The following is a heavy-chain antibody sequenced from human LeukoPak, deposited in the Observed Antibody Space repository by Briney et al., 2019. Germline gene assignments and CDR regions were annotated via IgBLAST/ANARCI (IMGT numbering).Heavy chain of an antibody. CDR3: ARDYQQLALHYYYYMDV. V-gene: IGHV3-30*04. CDR1: GFTFSSYA. CDR2: ISYDGSNK. D-gene: IGHD6-13*01. J-gene: IGHJ6*03. Sequence: PGGSLRLSCAASGFTFSSYAMHWVRQAPGKGLEWVAVISYDGSNKYYADSVKGRFTISRDNSKNTLYLQMNSLRAEDTAVYYCARDYQQLALHYYYYMDVWGKGTTVTVSS.